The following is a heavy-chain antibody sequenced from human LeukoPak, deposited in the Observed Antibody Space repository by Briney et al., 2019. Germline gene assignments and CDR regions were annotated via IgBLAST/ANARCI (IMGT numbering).Heavy chain of an antibody. V-gene: IGHV3-23*01. Sequence: GGSLRLSCAASGFTFSSYAMSWVRQAPGKGLEWVSAMKGTGSGTYYADSVKGRFTISRDNSKNSLSLQMNSLRTEDTAVYYCSKVVRGENFFENWGQGTLVAVSS. J-gene: IGHJ4*02. D-gene: IGHD6-6*01. CDR1: GFTFSSYA. CDR2: MKGTGSGT. CDR3: SKVVRGENFFEN.